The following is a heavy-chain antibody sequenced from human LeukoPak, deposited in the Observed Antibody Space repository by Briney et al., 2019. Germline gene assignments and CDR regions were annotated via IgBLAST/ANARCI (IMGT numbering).Heavy chain of an antibody. V-gene: IGHV3-30-3*01. D-gene: IGHD6-13*01. Sequence: PGGSLRLSCAASGFTFNSYAMHWVRQAPGKGLEWVAVISYDGSNKYYADSVKGRFTISRDNSKNTLYLQMNSLRAEDTAVYYCARRRGSSLPEGAFDIWGQGTMVTVSS. J-gene: IGHJ3*02. CDR1: GFTFNSYA. CDR2: ISYDGSNK. CDR3: ARRRGSSLPEGAFDI.